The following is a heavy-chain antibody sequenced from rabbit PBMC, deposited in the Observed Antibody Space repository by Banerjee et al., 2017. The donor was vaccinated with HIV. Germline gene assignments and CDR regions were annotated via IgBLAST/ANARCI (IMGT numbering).Heavy chain of an antibody. V-gene: IGHV1S47*01. Sequence: QEQLVESGGGLVQPGGSLKLSCKASGFDFSSYGVSWVRQAPGKGLEWIGIIHTGDRSTQYASWVNGRFTISSDNAQNTVDLQLNSLTAADTATYFCVRDLGGTMTIGNLWGQGTLVTVS. D-gene: IGHD2-1*01. CDR2: IHTGDRST. CDR1: GFDFSSYG. CDR3: VRDLGGTMTIGNL. J-gene: IGHJ4*01.